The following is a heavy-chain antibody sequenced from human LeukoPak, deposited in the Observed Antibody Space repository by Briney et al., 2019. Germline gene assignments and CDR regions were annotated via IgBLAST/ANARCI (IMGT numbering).Heavy chain of an antibody. CDR2: INAYNGDT. V-gene: IGHV1-18*01. D-gene: IGHD1-26*01. CDR3: ARGGARGSYPVDY. Sequence: GASVKVSCKASGYTFTSYGFSWVRQAPGQGLEWMGWINAYNGDTNFAQKVQGRVTLTTDTSTSTAYMELRSLRSDDTAVYYCARGGARGSYPVDYWGQGTLVTVSS. CDR1: GYTFTSYG. J-gene: IGHJ4*02.